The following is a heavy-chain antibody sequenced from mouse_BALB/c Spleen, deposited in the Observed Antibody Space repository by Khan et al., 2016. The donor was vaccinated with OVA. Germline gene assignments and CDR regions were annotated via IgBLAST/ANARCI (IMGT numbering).Heavy chain of an antibody. D-gene: IGHD2-10*01. CDR3: ARPPYYSYVRDN. CDR1: GHTFTKFG. CDR2: INTYTGEP. V-gene: IGHV9-3-1*01. J-gene: IGHJ4*01. Sequence: QIQLVQSGPEVKKPGETVKISCKASGHTFTKFGMNWVKQAPGKGLKWMGWINTYTGEPTYADDFNGRFAFSLETSASTAYLQNNNLKNEDTATYFCARPPYYSYVRDNWGQGTSVTVSS.